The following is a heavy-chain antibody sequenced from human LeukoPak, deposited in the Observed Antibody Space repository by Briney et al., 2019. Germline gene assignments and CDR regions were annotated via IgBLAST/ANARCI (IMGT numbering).Heavy chain of an antibody. CDR3: ANLGHTD. CDR1: GGSISSGGYY. V-gene: IGHV3-7*01. Sequence: ETLSLTCTVSGGSISSGGYYWSWIRQHPGKGLEWVATIKDDGSDKYYVDSVKGRFTISRDNAKNSLYLQMNSLRVEDTAVYYCANLGHTDGGQGTLVTVSS. CDR2: IKDDGSDK. J-gene: IGHJ4*02.